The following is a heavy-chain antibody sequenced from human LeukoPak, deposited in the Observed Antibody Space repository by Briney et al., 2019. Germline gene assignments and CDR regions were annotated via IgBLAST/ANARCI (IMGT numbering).Heavy chain of an antibody. CDR1: GDSMRNYY. Sequence: SETPSLTCTVSGDSMRNYYWAWIRQSAGKGLEWIGRIYRSGTTNYSPSLHSRVTMSIDTSQNYFSLKLTSVTAADTAVYYCARESTRYGSGNYNWFDRWGQGTLVTVSS. V-gene: IGHV4-4*07. CDR3: ARESTRYGSGNYNWFDR. J-gene: IGHJ5*02. D-gene: IGHD3-10*01. CDR2: IYRSGTT.